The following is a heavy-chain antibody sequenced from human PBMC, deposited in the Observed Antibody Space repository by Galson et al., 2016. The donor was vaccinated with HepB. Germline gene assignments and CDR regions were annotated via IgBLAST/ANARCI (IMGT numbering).Heavy chain of an antibody. J-gene: IGHJ4*02. CDR1: GDKFSTYW. Sequence: QSGAEVKKPGESLKISCQGFGDKFSTYWIGWVRQMPGKGLEWMGFIYLSDSDTRYSPSFQGQVTISADKSINTAYLQWTTLKASDSAMYYCASQSSGWLDDWGQGTLVTVSS. CDR3: ASQSSGWLDD. D-gene: IGHD6-19*01. V-gene: IGHV5-51*01. CDR2: IYLSDSDT.